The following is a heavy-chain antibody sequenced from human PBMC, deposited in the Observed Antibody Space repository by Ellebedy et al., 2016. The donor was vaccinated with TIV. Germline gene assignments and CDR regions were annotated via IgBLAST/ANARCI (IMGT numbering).Heavy chain of an antibody. CDR2: ISGSGGST. J-gene: IGHJ5*02. CDR3: AKGIAVAGTWFNP. Sequence: GESLKISXAASGFTFSSYAMSWVRQAPGKGLEWVSAISGSGGSTYYADSVKGRFTISRDNSKNTLYLQMNSLRAEDTAVYYCAKGIAVAGTWFNPWGQGTLVTVSS. V-gene: IGHV3-23*01. D-gene: IGHD6-19*01. CDR1: GFTFSSYA.